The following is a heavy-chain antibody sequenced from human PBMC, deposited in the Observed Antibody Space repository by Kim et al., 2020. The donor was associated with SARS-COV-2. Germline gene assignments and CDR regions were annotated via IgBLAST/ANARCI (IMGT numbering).Heavy chain of an antibody. Sequence: GGSLRLSCAASGFTFSSYSMNWVRQAPGKGLEWVSIISSSGEHIFYADSAKGRFTISRDNAKNSLYLQMNSLGVEDTALYYCARGGRVESFFDNWGQGTLVIVSS. J-gene: IGHJ4*02. V-gene: IGHV3-21*01. CDR1: GFTFSSYS. CDR3: ARGGRVESFFDN. D-gene: IGHD3-3*01. CDR2: ISSSGEHI.